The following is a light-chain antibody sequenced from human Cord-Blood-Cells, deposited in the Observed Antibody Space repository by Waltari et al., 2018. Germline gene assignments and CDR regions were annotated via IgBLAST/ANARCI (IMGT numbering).Light chain of an antibody. CDR3: SSYTRSSTNYV. CDR1: SSDVGGYNY. Sequence: QSALTQPASVSGSRGQSITISCTGTSSDVGGYNYVSLYQQDPGKAPKLKIYDVSNRPSGVSNRFSDTKSGTTASLTISGLQAEQEDDYYCSSYTRSSTNYVFGTGTQVTVL. CDR2: DVS. V-gene: IGLV2-14*01. J-gene: IGLJ1*01.